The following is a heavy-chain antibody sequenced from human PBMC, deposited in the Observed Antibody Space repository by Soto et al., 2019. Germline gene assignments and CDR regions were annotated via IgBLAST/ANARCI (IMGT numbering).Heavy chain of an antibody. CDR2: ISNDGGNT. D-gene: IGHD6-19*01. CDR3: ARDWSISVVAHGC. V-gene: IGHV3-30-3*01. CDR1: EFTFSSYT. Sequence: QVQLVESGGGVVQPGRSLKLSCAASEFTFSSYTMYWVRQAPGKGLEWVAGISNDGGNTYYPDSVKGRFTISRDNSKNTLYLEMNSLRAEDTAVYYCARDWSISVVAHGCWGQGTLVTVSS. J-gene: IGHJ4*02.